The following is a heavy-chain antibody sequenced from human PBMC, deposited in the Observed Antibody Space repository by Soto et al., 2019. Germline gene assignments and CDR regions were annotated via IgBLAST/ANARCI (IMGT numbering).Heavy chain of an antibody. V-gene: IGHV3-23*01. Sequence: LRLSCAASGFSFSDYAMSWVRQAPGKGLEWVSVISESGGSTHYADSVRGRFTVSRDNSKNSLSLRMNSLRDEDTAVYFCAKRSPYSSGWYSPIFDYWGQGAPVTVSS. J-gene: IGHJ4*02. CDR3: AKRSPYSSGWYSPIFDY. CDR2: ISESGGST. CDR1: GFSFSDYA. D-gene: IGHD6-13*01.